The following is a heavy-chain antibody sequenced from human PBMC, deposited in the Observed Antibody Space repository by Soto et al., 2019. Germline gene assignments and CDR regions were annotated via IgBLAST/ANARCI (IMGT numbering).Heavy chain of an antibody. J-gene: IGHJ5*02. Sequence: QMQLVQSGPEVKKPGTSVKVSCKASGFTFTSSAVQWVRQARGQRLEWIGWIVVGSGNTNYAQKFQERVTITREMSTSTAYLGLSSWRSEDTAVYCCAAVPYVFWGGYRLEGGFDPWGRGTLVTVSS. V-gene: IGHV1-58*01. D-gene: IGHD3-3*01. CDR1: GFTFTSSA. CDR3: AAVPYVFWGGYRLEGGFDP. CDR2: IVVGSGNT.